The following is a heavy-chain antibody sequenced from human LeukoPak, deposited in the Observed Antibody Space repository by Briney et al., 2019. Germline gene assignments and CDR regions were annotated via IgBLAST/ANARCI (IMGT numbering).Heavy chain of an antibody. CDR3: TRLLIAGFDY. D-gene: IGHD6-13*01. J-gene: IGHJ4*02. CDR2: IRSKANNYAT. Sequence: GRSLSLSCALSGITPSNHWIHWDRPAPGNGLKWVGRIRSKANNYATAYAASVKGRFTISRDDSKNTAYLQMNSLKTEYTAVYYCTRLLIAGFDYWGQGTLVTVSS. V-gene: IGHV3-73*01. CDR1: GITPSNHW.